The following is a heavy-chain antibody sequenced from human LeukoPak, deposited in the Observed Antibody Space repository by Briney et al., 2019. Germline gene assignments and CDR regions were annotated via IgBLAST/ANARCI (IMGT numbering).Heavy chain of an antibody. V-gene: IGHV3-23*01. CDR2: ISGGGVAI. J-gene: IGHJ4*02. CDR3: AKDGFDYYDSSGYYYFNY. D-gene: IGHD3-22*01. Sequence: PGGSLRLSCAASGFTLSNHAMSWVRQAPGKGLQWVSAISGGGVAIYYADSVKGRFTISRDNSKNTLYLQMNSLRAEDTAVYYCAKDGFDYYDSSGYYYFNYWGQGTLVTVSS. CDR1: GFTLSNHA.